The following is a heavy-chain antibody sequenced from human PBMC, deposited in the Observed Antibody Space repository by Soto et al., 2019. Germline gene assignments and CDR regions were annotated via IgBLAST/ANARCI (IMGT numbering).Heavy chain of an antibody. V-gene: IGHV4-30-4*01. D-gene: IGHD2-21*02. CDR1: GGSISSGDYY. J-gene: IGHJ6*02. CDR3: ASSFWVTHPSGMYV. CDR2: IYYSGST. Sequence: SETLSLTCTVSGGSISSGDYYWSWIRQPPGKGLEWIGNIYYSGSTYYNPSLKSRVTISVDTSKNQFSLKLSSVTAADTAVYYCASSFWVTHPSGMYVWGQGTTVPVS.